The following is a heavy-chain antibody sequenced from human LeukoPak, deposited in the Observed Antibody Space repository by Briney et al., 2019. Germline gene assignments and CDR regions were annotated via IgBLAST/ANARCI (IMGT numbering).Heavy chain of an antibody. CDR3: ARGWAYFDY. D-gene: IGHD5-24*01. CDR1: GFTFSSYN. J-gene: IGHJ4*02. Sequence: PGGSLRLSCAASGFTFSSYNMNWVRQAPGKGLELVSSISSSSSYIYYADSVKGRFTISRDNAKNSLSLQMNSLRVEDTAVYYCARGWAYFDYWGQGTLVTVSS. V-gene: IGHV3-21*01. CDR2: ISSSSSYI.